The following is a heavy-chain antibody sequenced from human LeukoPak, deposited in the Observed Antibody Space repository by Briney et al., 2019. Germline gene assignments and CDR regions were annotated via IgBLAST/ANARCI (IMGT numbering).Heavy chain of an antibody. CDR2: SLRKLSGGKI. J-gene: IGHJ4*02. CDR3: TRWQISAVLDS. D-gene: IGHD4-23*01. CDR1: GFTFGDYE. Sequence: GGSLRLSCTGFGFTFGDYEMTWVRQAPGKGLEWVGSSLRKLSGGKIEYAVSLKGRVTISRDASESTAYLQINSLKTEDTAVYFCTRWQISAVLDSWGQGALVTVSS. V-gene: IGHV3-49*04.